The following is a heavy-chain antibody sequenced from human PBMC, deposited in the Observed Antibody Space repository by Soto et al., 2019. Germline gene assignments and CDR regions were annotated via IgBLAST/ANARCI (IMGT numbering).Heavy chain of an antibody. J-gene: IGHJ4*02. D-gene: IGHD3-3*01. V-gene: IGHV3-30*18. Sequence: PGGSLRLSCAASGFTFSSYGMHWVRQAPGKGLEWVAVISYDGKNKYYADSVKGRFTISRDNSNNTLFLQMSSLGAEDTAVYYCSKDRACFTRNPFDFWGQGNLVTVSS. CDR2: ISYDGKNK. CDR1: GFTFSSYG. CDR3: SKDRACFTRNPFDF.